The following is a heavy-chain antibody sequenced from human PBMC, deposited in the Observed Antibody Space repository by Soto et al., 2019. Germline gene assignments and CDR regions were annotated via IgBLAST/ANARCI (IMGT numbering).Heavy chain of an antibody. CDR2: IKSKTDGGTT. J-gene: IGHJ6*02. CDR1: GFTFSNAW. Sequence: GGSLRLSCAASGFTFSNAWMSWVRQAPGKGLEWVGRIKSKTDGGTTDYAAPVKGRSTISRDDSKNTLYLQMNSLKTEDTAVYYCTTDDIEQQQYYYYYRMDVWGQGTTVTVSS. CDR3: TTDDIEQQQYYYYYRMDV. D-gene: IGHD1-1*01. V-gene: IGHV3-15*01.